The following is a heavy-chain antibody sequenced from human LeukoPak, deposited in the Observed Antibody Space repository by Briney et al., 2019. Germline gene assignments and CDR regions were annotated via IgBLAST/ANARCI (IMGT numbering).Heavy chain of an antibody. CDR3: ARDDSSGWWGADAFDI. Sequence: GGSLRLSCAASGFTFSSYWMHWVRQAPGKGLVWVSRINSDGSSTSYADSVKGRFTISRDNAKNTLYLQMNRLRAEDTAVYYCARDDSSGWWGADAFDIWGQGTMVTVSS. V-gene: IGHV3-74*01. CDR1: GFTFSSYW. CDR2: INSDGSST. D-gene: IGHD6-19*01. J-gene: IGHJ3*02.